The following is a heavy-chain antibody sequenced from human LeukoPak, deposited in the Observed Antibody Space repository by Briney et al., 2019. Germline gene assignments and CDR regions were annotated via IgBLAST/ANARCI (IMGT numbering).Heavy chain of an antibody. CDR1: GFTFSSYW. CDR3: ARRPRVPWYFDY. J-gene: IGHJ4*02. V-gene: IGHV3-23*01. CDR2: ISGSGGST. Sequence: GGSLRLSCAASGFTFSSYWMSWVRQAPGKGLEWVSAISGSGGSTYYADSVKGRFTISRDNAKNSLYLQMNSLRAEDTAVYYCARRPRVPWYFDYWGQGTLVTVSS.